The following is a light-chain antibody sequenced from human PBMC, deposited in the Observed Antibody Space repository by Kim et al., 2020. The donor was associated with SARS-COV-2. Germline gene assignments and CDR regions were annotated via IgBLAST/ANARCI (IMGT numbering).Light chain of an antibody. CDR1: QSVYNN. CDR2: GAS. Sequence: ETVMTQSPVTLSVSSGERATLSCRASQSVYNNYLAWYQHRPGQTPRLLMYGASTRATGVPARFSGSGSGTEFTLTISSLQSEDVAVYYCQQYHQWPLTFGGGTKVDIK. J-gene: IGKJ4*01. CDR3: QQYHQWPLT. V-gene: IGKV3-15*01.